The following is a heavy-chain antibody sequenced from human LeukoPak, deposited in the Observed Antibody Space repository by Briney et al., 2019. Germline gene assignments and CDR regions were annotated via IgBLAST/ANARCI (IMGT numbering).Heavy chain of an antibody. V-gene: IGHV4-34*01. CDR2: INHSGST. D-gene: IGHD4-17*01. CDR1: GGSFSGYY. Sequence: SETLSLTCAVYGGSFSGYYWSWIRQPPGKGLEWIGEINHSGSTNYNPSLESRVTISVDTSKNQFSLKLSSVTAADTAVYYCARATHGDYAYYFDYWGQGTLVTVSS. J-gene: IGHJ4*02. CDR3: ARATHGDYAYYFDY.